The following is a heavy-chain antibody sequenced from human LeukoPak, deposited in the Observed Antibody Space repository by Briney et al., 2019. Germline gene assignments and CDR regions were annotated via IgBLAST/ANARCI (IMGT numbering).Heavy chain of an antibody. J-gene: IGHJ4*02. D-gene: IGHD5-12*01. V-gene: IGHV1-46*01. CDR1: GYTFTSYY. CDR3: ASQGYSGYDCAY. Sequence: GSVKVSCKASGYTFTSYYMHWVRQAPGQGLEWMGIINPSGGSTSYAQKFQGRVTMTRDTSTSTVYMELSSLRSEDAAVYYCASQGYSGYDCAYWGQGTLVTVSS. CDR2: INPSGGST.